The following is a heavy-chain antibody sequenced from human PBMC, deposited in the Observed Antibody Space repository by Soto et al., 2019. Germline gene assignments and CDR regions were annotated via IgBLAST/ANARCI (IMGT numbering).Heavy chain of an antibody. J-gene: IGHJ5*02. CDR3: ARRAHGYPTNWFDP. CDR2: VHYSGIT. D-gene: IGHD3-22*01. V-gene: IGHV4-39*01. Sequence: QLQLQESGPGLVKPSETLSLACSVSGASVSGGTYYWGWIRQPPGKGLEWVGDVHYSGITHYNPSPLSRATISVATSNNQFPLKLSSVTAADTAVYYCARRAHGYPTNWFDPWGQGTLVIVSS. CDR1: GASVSGGTYY.